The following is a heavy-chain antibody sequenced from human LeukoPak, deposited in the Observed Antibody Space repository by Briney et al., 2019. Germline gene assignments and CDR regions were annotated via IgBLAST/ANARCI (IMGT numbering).Heavy chain of an antibody. V-gene: IGHV3-23*01. J-gene: IGHJ4*02. CDR3: AKDRSAARVGATPTYYFDY. CDR2: ISGSGST. D-gene: IGHD1-26*01. CDR1: GITFSSYA. Sequence: GGSLRLSCAASGITFSSYAMNWVRQAPGKGLEWVSGISGSGSTYYADSVKGRFTISRDNSKNTLYLQMNSLRAEDTAVYYCAKDRSAARVGATPTYYFDYWGQGTLVAVSS.